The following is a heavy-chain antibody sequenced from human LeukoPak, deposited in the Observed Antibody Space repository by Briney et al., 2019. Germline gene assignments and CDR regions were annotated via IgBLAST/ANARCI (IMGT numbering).Heavy chain of an antibody. Sequence: GGSLRLSCTASGFTFSYNWMSWVRQAPGKGLEGVASIRPDGSEEYYMDSVKGRFTISRDNAKSSLYLQMNSLRAEDTALYYCAKLLGTVTTYDYWGQGTLVTVSS. CDR3: AKLLGTVTTYDY. CDR2: IRPDGSEE. CDR1: GFTFSYNW. V-gene: IGHV3-7*01. J-gene: IGHJ4*02. D-gene: IGHD1-7*01.